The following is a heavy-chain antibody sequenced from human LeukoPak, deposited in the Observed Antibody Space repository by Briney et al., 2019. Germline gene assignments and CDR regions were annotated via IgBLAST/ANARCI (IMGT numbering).Heavy chain of an antibody. Sequence: QSGGSLRLSCEASGFIFEDYAMHWVRQAPGKDLEWVSCISWDSGSIVCADSVGGRFIISRDNANTSLYLHMNSLKPDDTALYYCAKDISFDYGGAPDSWGQGTLVTVSS. V-gene: IGHV3-9*01. CDR3: AKDISFDYGGAPDS. CDR1: GFIFEDYA. CDR2: ISWDSGSI. J-gene: IGHJ4*02. D-gene: IGHD4/OR15-4a*01.